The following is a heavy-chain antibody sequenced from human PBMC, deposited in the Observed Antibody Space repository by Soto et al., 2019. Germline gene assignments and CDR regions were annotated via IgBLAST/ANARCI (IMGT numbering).Heavy chain of an antibody. J-gene: IGHJ3*02. V-gene: IGHV5-51*01. Sequence: GESLKISCKGSGYTFTSHWIAWVRQTPGKGLEWVGIIYPGDSESRYSTSFQGQVTISADKSISTAYLQWNSLKASDTAMYYCARHKYSSRKVDDAFDIWGQGTKVTVSS. CDR1: GYTFTSHW. CDR3: ARHKYSSRKVDDAFDI. CDR2: IYPGDSES. D-gene: IGHD2-2*01.